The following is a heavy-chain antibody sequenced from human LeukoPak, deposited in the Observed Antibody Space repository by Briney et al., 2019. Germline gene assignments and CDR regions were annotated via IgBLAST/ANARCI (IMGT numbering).Heavy chain of an antibody. Sequence: GGSLRLSCAASGFTVSRHWMHWVRQAPGKGLAWISRINSDGRVTDYADFVKGRFTMSRDNVKNTLYLQMNSLRVEDTAVYYCARDPRNVGLAPWGQGTLVTVSS. J-gene: IGHJ5*02. CDR3: ARDPRNVGLAP. D-gene: IGHD2-15*01. V-gene: IGHV3-74*01. CDR2: INSDGRVT. CDR1: GFTVSRHW.